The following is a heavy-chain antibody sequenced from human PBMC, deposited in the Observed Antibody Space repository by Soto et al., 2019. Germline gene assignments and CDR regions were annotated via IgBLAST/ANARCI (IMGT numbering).Heavy chain of an antibody. D-gene: IGHD2-2*01. CDR3: ATDGSTSSRRRYYYYSGMDV. J-gene: IGHJ6*02. Sequence: QVQLVQSGAEVKKPGASVKVSCKVSGYTLTELSMHWVRQAPGKGLEWMGGFDPEDGETIYAQKFHGRITMIEDTSTDTAYMQLSSLRSEDTTVYYCATDGSTSSRRRYYYYSGMDVWGQGTTVTVSS. CDR2: FDPEDGET. CDR1: GYTLTELS. V-gene: IGHV1-24*01.